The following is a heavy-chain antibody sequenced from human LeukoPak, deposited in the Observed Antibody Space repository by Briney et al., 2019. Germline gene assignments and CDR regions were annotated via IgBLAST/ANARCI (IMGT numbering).Heavy chain of an antibody. J-gene: IGHJ4*02. Sequence: ASVKVSCKASGYTFTSYGISWVRQAPGQGLEWMGWINPNSGGTNYAQKFQGRVTMTRDTSISTAYMELSRLRSDDTAVYYCARAMWYCSSTGCYFLSPWGQGTLVTVSS. CDR1: GYTFTSYG. V-gene: IGHV1-2*02. D-gene: IGHD2-2*01. CDR2: INPNSGGT. CDR3: ARAMWYCSSTGCYFLSP.